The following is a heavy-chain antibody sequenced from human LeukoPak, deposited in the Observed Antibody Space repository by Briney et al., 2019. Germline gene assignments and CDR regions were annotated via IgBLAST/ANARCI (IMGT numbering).Heavy chain of an antibody. CDR1: GYTFTGYY. Sequence: GASAKVSCKASGYTFTGYYMHWVRQAPGQGLEWMGRINPNSGGTNYAQKFQGRVTMTRDTSISTAYMELSRLRSDDTAVYYCARDWNYVWGSYSYFFDYWGQGTLVTVSS. CDR3: ARDWNYVWGSYSYFFDY. J-gene: IGHJ4*02. CDR2: INPNSGGT. D-gene: IGHD3-16*02. V-gene: IGHV1-2*06.